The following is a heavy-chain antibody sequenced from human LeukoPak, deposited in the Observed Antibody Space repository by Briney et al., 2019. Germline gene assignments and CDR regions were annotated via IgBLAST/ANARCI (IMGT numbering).Heavy chain of an antibody. CDR1: GFTFSSYG. CDR3: AKALGGYHFDY. CDR2: ISGSGGNT. V-gene: IGHV3-23*01. J-gene: IGHJ4*02. Sequence: GGSLRLSCAASGFTFSSYGMHWVRQAPGKGLEWVSSISGSGGNTYYADSVKGRFTISRDNSKNTLFLHMNSLRAEDTAVYYCAKALGGYHFDYWGQGTLVTVSS. D-gene: IGHD3-16*01.